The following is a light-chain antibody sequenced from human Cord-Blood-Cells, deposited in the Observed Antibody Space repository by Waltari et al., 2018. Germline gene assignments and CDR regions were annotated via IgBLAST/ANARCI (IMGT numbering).Light chain of an antibody. Sequence: EIVMTQSPATLSVSPGERATLSCRASQSVSSNLAWYQQKPGQAPRLLIYGASTRATGIPARCSGSGSGTEFTLTISSLQSEDFAVYYCQQYNNWPGLTFGGGTKVEIK. J-gene: IGKJ4*01. CDR1: QSVSSN. V-gene: IGKV3-15*01. CDR3: QQYNNWPGLT. CDR2: GAS.